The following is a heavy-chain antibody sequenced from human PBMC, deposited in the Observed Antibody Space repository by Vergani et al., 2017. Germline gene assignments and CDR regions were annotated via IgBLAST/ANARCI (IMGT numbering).Heavy chain of an antibody. D-gene: IGHD3-22*01. Sequence: VQLLESGGGLVQPGGSLRLSCAASGFTFSSYGMHWVRQAPGKGLEWVAVIWYDGSNKHYADSVKGRFTLSRDNSKNTLYLQMNSLRAEDTAVYYCASHYYDSSGYYGTFDYWGQGTLVTVSS. J-gene: IGHJ4*02. CDR3: ASHYYDSSGYYGTFDY. V-gene: IGHV3-33*01. CDR1: GFTFSSYG. CDR2: IWYDGSNK.